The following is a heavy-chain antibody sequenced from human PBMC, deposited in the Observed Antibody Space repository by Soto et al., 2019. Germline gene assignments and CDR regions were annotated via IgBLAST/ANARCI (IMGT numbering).Heavy chain of an antibody. V-gene: IGHV3-74*01. CDR3: ARDLIHPWSIEYYYYGMHV. J-gene: IGHJ6*04. CDR2: INGDGIST. CDR1: GFTFRSYW. Sequence: QTWGSLRLSCAASGFTFRSYWMHWFRQAPGKGLVWVSHINGDGISTSYADSVKGRFTISRDNAKDTLYLQMNSLKPEDTAIYYCARDLIHPWSIEYYYYGMHVRGKGPKVTVSS. D-gene: IGHD5-18*01.